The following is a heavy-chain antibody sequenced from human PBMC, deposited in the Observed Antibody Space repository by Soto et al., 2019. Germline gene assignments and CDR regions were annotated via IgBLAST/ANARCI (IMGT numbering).Heavy chain of an antibody. D-gene: IGHD4-17*01. CDR1: GGTFSSYA. V-gene: IGHV1-69*13. J-gene: IGHJ6*02. CDR3: ARDRVAPVTDYGDYATPYYYYYGMDV. Sequence: ASVKVSCKASGGTFSSYAINWVRQAPGQGLEWMGGIIPIFGTANYAQKFQGRVTITADESTSTAYMELNSLRDEDTAVYYCARDRVAPVTDYGDYATPYYYYYGMDVWGQGTTVTVSS. CDR2: IIPIFGTA.